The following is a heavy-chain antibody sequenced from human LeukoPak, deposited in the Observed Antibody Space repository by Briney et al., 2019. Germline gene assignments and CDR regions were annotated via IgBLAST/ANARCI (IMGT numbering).Heavy chain of an antibody. Sequence: SQTLSLTCTVSGASINTTSYYWGWIRQPPGKGLEWFGSIYYSGSTSYNPSLNSRVTISVDTSKKQFSLKLSSVTAADAAVYYCARHVRWLQLTLYFDIWGRGTLVTVSS. CDR1: GASINTTSYY. CDR2: IYYSGST. J-gene: IGHJ2*01. CDR3: ARHVRWLQLTLYFDI. D-gene: IGHD5-24*01. V-gene: IGHV4-39*01.